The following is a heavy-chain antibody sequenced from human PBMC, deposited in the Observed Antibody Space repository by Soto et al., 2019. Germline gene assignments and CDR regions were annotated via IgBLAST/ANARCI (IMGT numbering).Heavy chain of an antibody. D-gene: IGHD3-10*01. J-gene: IGHJ4*02. V-gene: IGHV4-30-2*01. Sequence: QLQLQESGSGLVKPSQTLSLTCAVSGGSISSGGYSWSWIRQPPGKGLEWIGYIYHSGSTYYNPPLKSRVPRSVDRSKNQFSLKLSSVTAADTAVYYCARENNVLPGVYVDYLGQGTLVNVS. CDR1: GGSISSGGYS. CDR3: ARENNVLPGVYVDY. CDR2: IYHSGST.